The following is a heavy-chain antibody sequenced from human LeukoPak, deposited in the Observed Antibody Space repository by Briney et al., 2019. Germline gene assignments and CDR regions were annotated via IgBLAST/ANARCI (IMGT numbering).Heavy chain of an antibody. CDR1: GYTFTSYD. CDR2: MNPNSGNT. Sequence: VASVKVSCKASGYTFTSYDINWVRQATGQGLEWMGWMNPNSGNTGYAQKFQGRVTMTRNTSISTAYMGLSSLRSEDTAVYYCARHETWRSGGSCYYWGQGTLVTVSS. CDR3: ARHETWRSGGSCYY. J-gene: IGHJ4*02. D-gene: IGHD2-15*01. V-gene: IGHV1-8*01.